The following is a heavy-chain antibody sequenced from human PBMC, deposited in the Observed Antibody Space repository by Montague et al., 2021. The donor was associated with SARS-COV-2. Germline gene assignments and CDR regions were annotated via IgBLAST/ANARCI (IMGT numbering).Heavy chain of an antibody. CDR3: AHRGDLWVGPYFDY. V-gene: IGHV2-5*02. D-gene: IGHD2-21*02. CDR1: GFSLSTSGVG. Sequence: PALVKPTQTLTLTCTFSGFSLSTSGVGVGWIRQPPGKALEWLAPIYWDDDKRYSPSLKSRLTITKDTSKNQVVLTMTNMDPMDTATYYCAHRGDLWVGPYFDYWGQGTLVTVSS. CDR2: IYWDDDK. J-gene: IGHJ4*02.